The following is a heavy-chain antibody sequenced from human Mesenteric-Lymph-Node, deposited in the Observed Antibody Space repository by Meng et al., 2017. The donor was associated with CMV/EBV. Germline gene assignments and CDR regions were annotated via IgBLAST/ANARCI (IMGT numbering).Heavy chain of an antibody. CDR3: ARGNWFDP. Sequence: GSLRLSCAVYGGSFSGYYWSWIRQPPGKGLEWIGEINHSGSTNYNPSLKSRVTISVDTSKNQFSLKLSSVTAADTAMYYCARGNWFDPWGQGTLVTVSS. V-gene: IGHV4-34*01. J-gene: IGHJ5*02. CDR2: INHSGST. CDR1: GGSFSGYY.